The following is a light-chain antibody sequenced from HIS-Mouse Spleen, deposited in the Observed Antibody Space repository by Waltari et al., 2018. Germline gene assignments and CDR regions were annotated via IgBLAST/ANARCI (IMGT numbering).Light chain of an antibody. V-gene: IGLV2-11*01. CDR3: CSYAGSYPVV. J-gene: IGLJ2*01. Sequence: QSALTQPRPVSGSPGPSVTISCTGTSSDVGGFNYFPWYQQHPGKAPKLMIYDVSKRPSGVPDRFSGSKSGNTASLTISGLQAEDEADYYCCSYAGSYPVVFGGGTKLTVL. CDR2: DVS. CDR1: SSDVGGFNY.